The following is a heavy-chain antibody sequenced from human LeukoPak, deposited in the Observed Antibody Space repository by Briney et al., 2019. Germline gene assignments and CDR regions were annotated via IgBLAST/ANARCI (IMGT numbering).Heavy chain of an antibody. CDR2: IIPILGIA. V-gene: IGHV1-69*04. D-gene: IGHD3-22*01. J-gene: IGHJ4*02. Sequence: SVKVSCKASGGTFSSYAISWVRQAPGQGLEWMGRIIPILGIANYAQKFQGRVTITADKSTSTAYMELSSLRSEDTAVYYCARGPHERSGYPDDWGQGTLVIVSS. CDR3: ARGPHERSGYPDD. CDR1: GGTFSSYA.